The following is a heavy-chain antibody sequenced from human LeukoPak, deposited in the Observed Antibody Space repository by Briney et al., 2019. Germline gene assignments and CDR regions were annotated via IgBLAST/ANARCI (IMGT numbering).Heavy chain of an antibody. Sequence: ASVKVSCKASGYTLSYYAITWVRQAPGQGLEWMGWISAYNGNTNYAQKLQGRVTMTTDTSTSTAYMELRSLTSDDTAVYYCAREPYSSGRNYYLDYWGQGTLVTVSS. CDR2: ISAYNGNT. CDR1: GYTLSYYA. CDR3: AREPYSSGRNYYLDY. J-gene: IGHJ4*02. D-gene: IGHD6-19*01. V-gene: IGHV1-18*01.